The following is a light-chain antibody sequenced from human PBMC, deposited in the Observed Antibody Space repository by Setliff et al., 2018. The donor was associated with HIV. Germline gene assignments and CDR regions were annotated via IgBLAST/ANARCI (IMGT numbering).Light chain of an antibody. CDR1: NIGSKS. V-gene: IGLV3-21*01. CDR3: SSYTSSTPLYV. Sequence: SYELTQPPSVSVAPGKTARITCGGNNIGSKSVHWYQQKPGQAPVLVIYYDSDRPSGVSIRFSGSKSGNTASLTISGLQAEDEADYYCSSYTSSTPLYVFGTGTKVTVL. CDR2: YDS. J-gene: IGLJ1*01.